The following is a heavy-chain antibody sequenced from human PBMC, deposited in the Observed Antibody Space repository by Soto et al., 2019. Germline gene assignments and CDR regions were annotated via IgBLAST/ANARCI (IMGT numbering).Heavy chain of an antibody. Sequence: GASVKVSCKASGYTFTGHYIHWVRQAPEQGPEWMGEIGPESGATRYAQKFQGRVTMTRDMSITTVYMELNNLSPDDTAVYYCGRGRSGQIVVFYWGQGTPVTV. J-gene: IGHJ4*02. D-gene: IGHD1-26*01. CDR2: IGPESGAT. CDR3: GRGRSGQIVVFY. V-gene: IGHV1-2*02. CDR1: GYTFTGHY.